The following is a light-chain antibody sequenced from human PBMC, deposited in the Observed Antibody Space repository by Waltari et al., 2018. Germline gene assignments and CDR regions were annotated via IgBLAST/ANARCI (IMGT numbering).Light chain of an antibody. CDR1: EGLNNC. V-gene: IGKV3-11*01. J-gene: IGKJ4*01. CDR3: HQRRYWPPLT. Sequence: RASEGLNNCGACYDQHRCRAPRLSFYDASNMATDKPARCSASGSGTDFTLTISSLEPEDFAGYYCHQRRYWPPLTLGGGTKVEIK. CDR2: DAS.